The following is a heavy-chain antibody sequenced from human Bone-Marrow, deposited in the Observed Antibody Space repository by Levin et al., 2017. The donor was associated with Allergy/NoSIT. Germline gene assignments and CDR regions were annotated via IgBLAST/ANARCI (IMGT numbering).Heavy chain of an antibody. Sequence: GGSLRLSCAASGFRFDDYAMHWVRQVPGKGLEWVSGVSWKSENIDYADSVKGRFTISRDNAKNSLYLQMNNLRGEDTALYYCAKDKTSGSKVSYYFDNWGQGTLVTVSS. D-gene: IGHD1-26*01. CDR2: VSWKSENI. CDR3: AKDKTSGSKVSYYFDN. CDR1: GFRFDDYA. V-gene: IGHV3-9*01. J-gene: IGHJ4*02.